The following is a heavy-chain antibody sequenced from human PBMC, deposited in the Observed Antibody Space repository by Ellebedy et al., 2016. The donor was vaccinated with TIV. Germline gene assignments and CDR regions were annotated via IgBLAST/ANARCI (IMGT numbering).Heavy chain of an antibody. Sequence: GESLKISCAASGFTFGHNWMHWVRHAPGKGLMWVSRITADGDRANYADSVEGRFTISRDNAKNTLYLQMNSLRAEDTAVYYCARGRTTGIWGQGTLVTVSS. CDR3: ARGRTTGI. J-gene: IGHJ4*02. V-gene: IGHV3-74*01. D-gene: IGHD1-14*01. CDR2: ITADGDRA. CDR1: GFTFGHNW.